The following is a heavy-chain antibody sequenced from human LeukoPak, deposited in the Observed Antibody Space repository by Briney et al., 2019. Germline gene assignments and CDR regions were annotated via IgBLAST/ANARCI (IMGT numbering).Heavy chain of an antibody. J-gene: IGHJ4*02. CDR3: ARGAPPSYYGSGSYFIVGY. D-gene: IGHD3-10*01. V-gene: IGHV1-2*02. Sequence: ASVKVSCKASGYTFTGYYMHWVRQAPGQGLEWMGWINPNSGGTNYAQKFQGRVTMTRDTPISTAYMELSRLRSDDTAVYYCARGAPPSYYGSGSYFIVGYWGQGTLVTVSS. CDR2: INPNSGGT. CDR1: GYTFTGYY.